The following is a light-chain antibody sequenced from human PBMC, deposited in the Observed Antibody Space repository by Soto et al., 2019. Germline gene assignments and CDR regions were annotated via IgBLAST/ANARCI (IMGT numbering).Light chain of an antibody. CDR3: QQYNTYSYT. J-gene: IGKJ2*01. CDR1: QSISNW. CDR2: DAS. V-gene: IGKV1-5*01. Sequence: DIQMTQSPSTLSASVGDRVTINCRASQSISNWLAWYQQRPWKAHKLLIYDASTLESWVPSRFSGSGSGTEFTLTIIGLRPDDFETYFCQQYNTYSYTFGQGTKLEIK.